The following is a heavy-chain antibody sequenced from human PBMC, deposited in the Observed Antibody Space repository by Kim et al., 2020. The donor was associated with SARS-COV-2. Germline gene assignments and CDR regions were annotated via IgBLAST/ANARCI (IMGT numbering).Heavy chain of an antibody. Sequence: GRSDNTYQEESGKGRFTITRDNSKNTLYLQMNSLGAEDTAVYYCASGGTIWGQGTLVTVSS. J-gene: IGHJ4*02. V-gene: IGHV3-23*01. D-gene: IGHD3-10*01. CDR2: GRSDNT. CDR3: ASGGTI.